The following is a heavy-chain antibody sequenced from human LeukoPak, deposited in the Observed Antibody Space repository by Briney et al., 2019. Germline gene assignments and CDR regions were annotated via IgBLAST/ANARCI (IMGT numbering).Heavy chain of an antibody. Sequence: PGGSPRLSCAASGFTFSSYWMHWVRQAPGKGLVWVSRVDHGGSGTVYADSVKGRFTISRNNAKNTLYLQMNSLRAEDTAVYYCVREVSGDPWHNWFDPWGQGTLVTVSS. D-gene: IGHD4-17*01. CDR2: VDHGGSGT. J-gene: IGHJ5*02. V-gene: IGHV3-74*03. CDR3: VREVSGDPWHNWFDP. CDR1: GFTFSSYW.